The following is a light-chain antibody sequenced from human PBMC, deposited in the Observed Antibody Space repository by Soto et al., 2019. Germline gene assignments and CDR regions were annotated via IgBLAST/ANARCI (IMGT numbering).Light chain of an antibody. CDR2: EVS. CDR1: SSDVGGYHY. V-gene: IGLV2-14*01. CDR3: AAWDDSLNGPV. J-gene: IGLJ2*01. Sequence: QSALTQPASVSGSPGQSITISCTGTSSDVGGYHYVSWYQQHPGKAPKLMIYEVSDRPSGVSNRFSGSKSGNTASLTISGLQAEDEADYYCAAWDDSLNGPVFGGGTKLTVL.